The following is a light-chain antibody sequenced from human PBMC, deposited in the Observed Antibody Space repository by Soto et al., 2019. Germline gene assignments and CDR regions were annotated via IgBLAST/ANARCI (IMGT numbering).Light chain of an antibody. Sequence: DIQMTQSPSTLSASVGDGVTITCRASQSIGSGLAWYQQRPGKAPKLLIYKATNLQEGVPSRFSGSGSGTDFSLTISSLQPVGSATYYCQQYNDIQYTFGQGTKLEI. V-gene: IGKV1-5*03. J-gene: IGKJ2*01. CDR3: QQYNDIQYT. CDR1: QSIGSG. CDR2: KAT.